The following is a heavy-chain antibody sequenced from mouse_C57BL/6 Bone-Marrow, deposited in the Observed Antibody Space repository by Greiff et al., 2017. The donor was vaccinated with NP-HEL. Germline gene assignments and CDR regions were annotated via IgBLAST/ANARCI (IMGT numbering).Heavy chain of an antibody. V-gene: IGHV1-22*01. CDR1: GYTFTDYN. D-gene: IGHD2-2*01. CDR3: ARDENIYGYGYYYAMDY. Sequence: VQLQQSGPELVKPGASVKMSCKASGYTFTDYNMHWVKQSHGKSLEWIGYINPNNGGTSYNQKFKGKATLTVNKSSSTAYMELRSLTSEDSAVYYCARDENIYGYGYYYAMDYWGQGTSVTVSS. J-gene: IGHJ4*01. CDR2: INPNNGGT.